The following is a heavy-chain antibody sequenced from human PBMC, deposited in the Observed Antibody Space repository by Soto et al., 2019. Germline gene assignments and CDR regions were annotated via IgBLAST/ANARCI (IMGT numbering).Heavy chain of an antibody. J-gene: IGHJ4*02. CDR1: GDTFTANY. V-gene: IGHV1-2*02. D-gene: IGHD1-26*01. CDR3: ARDMEKGGGSEGFDY. CDR2: INPKSGGT. Sequence: ASVKVSCKASGDTFTANYIHWVRQAPGQGFEWMGWINPKSGGTKYPQKFQGRVTMTRDTSLSTVYMTLTRLTSDDTAVYYCARDMEKGGGSEGFDYWGQGTLVTVSS.